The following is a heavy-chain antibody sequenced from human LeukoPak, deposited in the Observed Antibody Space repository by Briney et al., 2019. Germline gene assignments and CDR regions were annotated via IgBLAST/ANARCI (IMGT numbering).Heavy chain of an antibody. Sequence: GGSLRLSCAASGLTFSSYEMNWVRQAPGKGLEWVSYKSIRGVSIYYADSVKGRFTISRDNAKKSLYLQMHSKRAEDTAVYYCARDSHKFDSSGYYPDTFDIWGQGTMVTVS. V-gene: IGHV3-48*03. J-gene: IGHJ3*02. CDR1: GLTFSSYE. CDR3: ARDSHKFDSSGYYPDTFDI. CDR2: KSIRGVSI. D-gene: IGHD3-22*01.